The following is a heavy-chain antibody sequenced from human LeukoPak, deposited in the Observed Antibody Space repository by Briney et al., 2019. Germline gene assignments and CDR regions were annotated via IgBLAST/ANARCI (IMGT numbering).Heavy chain of an antibody. CDR3: ARDSGVWGSYRTSAFDI. V-gene: IGHV1-69*05. CDR2: ISPIFGTA. Sequence: ASVKVSCKASGGTCSSYAISWVRQAPGQGLEWMGGISPIFGTANYAQKFQGRGTITTDESTSTAYLELTSLRSEDTAVYYCARDSGVWGSYRTSAFDIWGQGTMVTVSS. D-gene: IGHD3-16*02. CDR1: GGTCSSYA. J-gene: IGHJ3*02.